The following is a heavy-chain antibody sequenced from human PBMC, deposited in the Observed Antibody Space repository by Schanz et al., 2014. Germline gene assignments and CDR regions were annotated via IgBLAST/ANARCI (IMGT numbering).Heavy chain of an antibody. J-gene: IGHJ4*02. CDR2: IYIGGNT. CDR1: GFTFSTHA. Sequence: EMPLLESGGGLIQPGGSLRLSCAASGFTFSTHAMSWVRQAPGKGLEWVSFIYIGGNTYYADSVKGRFTISRDNSKNTVYIQMNSLRAEDTAVYYCARGGPAYYFDDWGQGTLVTVSS. CDR3: ARGGPAYYFDD. V-gene: IGHV3-66*01.